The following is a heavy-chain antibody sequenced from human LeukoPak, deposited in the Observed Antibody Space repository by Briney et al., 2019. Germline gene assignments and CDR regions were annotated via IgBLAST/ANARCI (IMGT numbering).Heavy chain of an antibody. D-gene: IGHD2-2*01. CDR1: GGTFSSYA. CDR2: IIPIFGTA. CDR3: ARVYCSSTSCYAPYYYGMDV. Sequence: SVKVSCKASGGTFSSYAISWVRQAPGQGLEWMGGIIPIFGTANYAQKFQGRVTITADESTSTAYMELSSLRSEDTAVYYCARVYCSSTSCYAPYYYGMDVWGQGTTVTVSS. V-gene: IGHV1-69*13. J-gene: IGHJ6*02.